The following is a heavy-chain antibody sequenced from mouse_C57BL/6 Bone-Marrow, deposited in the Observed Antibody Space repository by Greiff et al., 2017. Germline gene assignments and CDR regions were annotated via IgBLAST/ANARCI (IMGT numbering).Heavy chain of an antibody. CDR1: GFSLTSYG. D-gene: IGHD1-1*01. CDR3: ARNSFITTVVPFAY. J-gene: IGHJ3*01. V-gene: IGHV2-2*01. Sequence: QVQLQQSGPGLVQPSQSLSIPCTVSGFSLTSYGVHWVRQSPGKGLEWLGVIWSGGSTDYNAAFISRLSISKDNSKSQVFFKMNSLQADDTAIYYCARNSFITTVVPFAYWGQGTLVTVSA. CDR2: IWSGGST.